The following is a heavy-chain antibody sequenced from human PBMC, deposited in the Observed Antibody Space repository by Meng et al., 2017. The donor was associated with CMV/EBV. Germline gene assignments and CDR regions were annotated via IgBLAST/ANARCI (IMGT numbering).Heavy chain of an antibody. CDR2: IYSGGST. CDR3: ARAGWFDP. V-gene: IGHV3-53*01. J-gene: IGHJ5*02. CDR1: GFTVSSNY. Sequence: GESLKISCAASGFTVSSNYMSWVRQAPGKGLEWVSVIYSGGSTYYANSVKGRFTISRDNSKNTLYLQMNSLRAEDTAVYYCARAGWFDPWGQGTLVTVSS. D-gene: IGHD3-10*01.